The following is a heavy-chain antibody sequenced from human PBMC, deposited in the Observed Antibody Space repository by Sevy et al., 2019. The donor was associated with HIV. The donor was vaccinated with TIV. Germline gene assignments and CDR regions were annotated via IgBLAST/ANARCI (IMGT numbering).Heavy chain of an antibody. CDR2: IRCDGSNK. CDR1: GFTFSSYG. Sequence: GGSLRLSCAASGFTFSSYGMHWVRQAPGKGLEWVAFIRCDGSNKCYSDSVKGRFTISRDNSKNTLYLQMNSLRAEDTAVYDCAKQAYCGGDCYRANGLDVWGQGTTVTVSS. V-gene: IGHV3-30*02. J-gene: IGHJ6*02. CDR3: AKQAYCGGDCYRANGLDV. D-gene: IGHD2-21*01.